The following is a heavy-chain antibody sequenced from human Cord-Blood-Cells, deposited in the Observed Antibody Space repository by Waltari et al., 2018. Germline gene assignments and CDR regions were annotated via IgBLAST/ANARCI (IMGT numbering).Heavy chain of an antibody. J-gene: IGHJ4*02. V-gene: IGHV4-38-2*01. CDR2: ISHSGST. CDR1: GYDISSGYY. D-gene: IGHD3-10*01. CDR3: ARGQSYYGSGSYYYFDY. Sequence: QVQLQESGAGLVKPSETLSLTCAVSGYDISSGYYWGWIRQPPGKGLEWMGSISHSGSTYCNPSLKSRVTISVDTSKNQFSLKLSSVTAADTAVYYCARGQSYYGSGSYYYFDYWGQGTLVTVSS.